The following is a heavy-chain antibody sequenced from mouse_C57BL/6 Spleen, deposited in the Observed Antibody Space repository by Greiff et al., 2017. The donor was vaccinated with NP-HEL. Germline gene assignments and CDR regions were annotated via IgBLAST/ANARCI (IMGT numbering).Heavy chain of an antibody. CDR3: TKNGAVVARGYFDV. CDR1: GFSLTSYG. Sequence: VQLQQSGPGLVQPSQSLSITCTVSGFSLTSYGVHWVRQSPGKGLEWLGVIWRGGSTDYNAAFMSRLSITKDKSKSQVFFKMNSLQADDTAIYYCTKNGAVVARGYFDVWGTGTTVTVSS. V-gene: IGHV2-5*01. J-gene: IGHJ1*03. CDR2: IWRGGST. D-gene: IGHD1-1*01.